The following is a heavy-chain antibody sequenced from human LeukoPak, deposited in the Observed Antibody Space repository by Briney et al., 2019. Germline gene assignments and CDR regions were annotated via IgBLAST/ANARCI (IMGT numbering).Heavy chain of an antibody. CDR1: GFTFSSNW. V-gene: IGHV3-30*02. Sequence: PGGSLRLSCAASGFTFSSNWMHWVRQAPDKGLEWVAFQRYDGTNKYYADSVKGRFTISRDNSKNTLYLQMNSLRAEDAAVYYCAKDKGEAYERCFDSWGQGTLVTVSS. D-gene: IGHD3-16*01. CDR3: AKDKGEAYERCFDS. J-gene: IGHJ4*02. CDR2: QRYDGTNK.